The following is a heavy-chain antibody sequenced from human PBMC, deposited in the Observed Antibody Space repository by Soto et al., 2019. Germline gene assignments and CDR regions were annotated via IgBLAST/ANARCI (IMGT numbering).Heavy chain of an antibody. D-gene: IGHD3-3*01. J-gene: IGHJ4*02. Sequence: GGSLRLSCAASGFTFSSYGMHWVRQAPGKGLEWVAVISYDGSNKYYADSVKGRFTISRDNSKNTLYLQMNSLRAEDTAVYYCAKGRDDFWSGYLEGFDYWGQGTLVTVSS. V-gene: IGHV3-30*18. CDR1: GFTFSSYG. CDR3: AKGRDDFWSGYLEGFDY. CDR2: ISYDGSNK.